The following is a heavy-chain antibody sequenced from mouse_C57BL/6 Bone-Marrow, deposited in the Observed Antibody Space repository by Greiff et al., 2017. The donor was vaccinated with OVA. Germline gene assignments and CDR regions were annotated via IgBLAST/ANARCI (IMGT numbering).Heavy chain of an antibody. CDR1: GYTFTSYW. J-gene: IGHJ3*02. Sequence: VQLQQPGAELVKPGASVKLSCKASGYTFTSYWMHWVKQRPGQGLEWIGMIHPNSGSTNYNEKFKSKATLTVDKSSSTAYMQLSSLTSEDSAVYYCARGGGIYYGNYERWGQGTLVTVSA. V-gene: IGHV1-64*01. CDR3: ARGGGIYYGNYER. D-gene: IGHD2-1*01. CDR2: IHPNSGST.